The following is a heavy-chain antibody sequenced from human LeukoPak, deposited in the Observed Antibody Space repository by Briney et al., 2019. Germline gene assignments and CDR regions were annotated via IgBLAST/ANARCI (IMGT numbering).Heavy chain of an antibody. CDR3: ARGDMVRGAHPLYWYFDL. J-gene: IGHJ2*01. Sequence: PSETLSLTCTVSGGSISSYYWSWIRQPPGKGLEWIGYIYYSGSTNYNPSLKSRVTISVDTSKNQFSLKLSSVTAADTAVYYCARGDMVRGAHPLYWYFDLWGRGTLVTVSS. D-gene: IGHD3-10*01. CDR2: IYYSGST. V-gene: IGHV4-59*01. CDR1: GGSISSYY.